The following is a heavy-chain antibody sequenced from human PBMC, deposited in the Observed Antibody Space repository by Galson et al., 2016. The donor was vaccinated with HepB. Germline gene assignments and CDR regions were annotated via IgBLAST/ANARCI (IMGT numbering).Heavy chain of an antibody. CDR3: ARAAGDYGNDGFPNFDY. J-gene: IGHJ4*02. Sequence: SLRLSCAASGFPFRSNWLHWVRQAPGKGLVWVSRINTDGSTTNYADSVKVRFTISRDNAKNTLFLQMNSLRDEDTAVYFCARAAGDYGNDGFPNFDYWGQGTLFTVSS. V-gene: IGHV3-74*01. CDR2: INTDGSTT. CDR1: GFPFRSNW. D-gene: IGHD4-17*01.